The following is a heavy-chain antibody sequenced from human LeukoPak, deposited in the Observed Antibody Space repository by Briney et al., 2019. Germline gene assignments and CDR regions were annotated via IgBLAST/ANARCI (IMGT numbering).Heavy chain of an antibody. J-gene: IGHJ4*02. CDR1: GGTFSSYA. V-gene: IGHV1-69*05. CDR2: IIPIFGTA. CDR3: ASSGPTYYYDSSGYCYFDY. Sequence: SVKVSCKASGGTFSSYAISWVRQAPGQGLEWMGGIIPIFGTANYAQKFQGRVTITTDESTSTAYMELSSLRSEDTAVYYCASSGPTYYYDSSGYCYFDYWGQGTLVTVSS. D-gene: IGHD3-22*01.